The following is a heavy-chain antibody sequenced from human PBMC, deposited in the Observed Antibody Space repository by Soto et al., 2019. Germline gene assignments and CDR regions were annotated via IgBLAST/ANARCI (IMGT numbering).Heavy chain of an antibody. J-gene: IGHJ4*02. CDR3: AQTDSSGAGAAWY. Sequence: QVQLQESGPGLVKPSETLALTCTVSGDSVSSGAYFWTWMRQPPAKVLEWIGYIYKIGTTNYNTSLKSRVTISVDTSKNQFTLRLSPVTAADTAVYYCAQTDSSGAGAAWYWGQGTLVTVSS. CDR2: IYKIGTT. CDR1: GDSVSSGAYF. D-gene: IGHD3-22*01. V-gene: IGHV4-61*08.